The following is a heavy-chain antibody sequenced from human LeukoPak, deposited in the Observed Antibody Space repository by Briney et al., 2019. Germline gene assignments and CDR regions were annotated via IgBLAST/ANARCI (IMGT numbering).Heavy chain of an antibody. D-gene: IGHD3-10*01. CDR1: DFLFSSYA. CDR2: IGASGSST. V-gene: IGHV3-23*01. CDR3: ARGLSSVNDAFDI. Sequence: GGSLRLSCAASDFLFSSYAMNWVRQAPGKGLEWVSVIGASGSSTYYADSVKGSFTISRDNSKTTLYLQMNSLRAEDTAVYYCARGLSSVNDAFDIWGQGTMVTVSS. J-gene: IGHJ3*02.